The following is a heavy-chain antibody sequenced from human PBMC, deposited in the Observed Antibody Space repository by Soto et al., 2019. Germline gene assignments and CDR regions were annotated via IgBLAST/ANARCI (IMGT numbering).Heavy chain of an antibody. Sequence: GESLKISCKGSGYSFPSQRIGWVRQTPGKGLEWMGSIYPADSDTRYSPSFQGQVIISADKSIRTAYLEWSSLKASDSAMYYCARLRYDYGDYLWFDPWGQGTLVTVSS. CDR1: GYSFPSQR. CDR3: ARLRYDYGDYLWFDP. D-gene: IGHD4-17*01. V-gene: IGHV5-51*01. J-gene: IGHJ5*02. CDR2: IYPADSDT.